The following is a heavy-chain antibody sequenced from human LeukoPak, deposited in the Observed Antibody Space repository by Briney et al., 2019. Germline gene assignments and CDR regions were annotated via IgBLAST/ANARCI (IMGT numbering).Heavy chain of an antibody. J-gene: IGHJ5*02. V-gene: IGHV3-20*01. CDR2: INWNGGST. CDR3: ARVGRGILWFGNWFDP. CDR1: GFTFDDYG. Sequence: GGSLRLSCAASGFTFDDYGMSWVRQAPGKGLVWVSGINWNGGSTGYADSVKGRFTISRDNAKNSLYLQMNSLRAEDTALYHCARVGRGILWFGNWFDPWGQGTLVTVSS. D-gene: IGHD3-10*01.